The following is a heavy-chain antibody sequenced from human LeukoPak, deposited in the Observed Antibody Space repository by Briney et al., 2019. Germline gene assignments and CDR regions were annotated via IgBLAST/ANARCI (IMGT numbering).Heavy chain of an antibody. J-gene: IGHJ4*02. CDR1: GFTLSSYA. V-gene: IGHV3-23*01. Sequence: GGSLSLSCAASGFTLSSYAMSWVRQAPGKGLEWVSGITGSGGSTNYADSVKGRFTISRDNSKNTLYLQMNSLRAEDTAVYYCARDHCSSTSCYTALFDYWGQGTLVTVSS. D-gene: IGHD2-2*02. CDR3: ARDHCSSTSCYTALFDY. CDR2: ITGSGGST.